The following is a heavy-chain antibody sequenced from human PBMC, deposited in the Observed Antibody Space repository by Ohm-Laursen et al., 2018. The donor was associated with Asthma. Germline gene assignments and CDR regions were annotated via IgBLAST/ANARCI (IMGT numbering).Heavy chain of an antibody. CDR2: MSNDGSGN. CDR1: GYTFSRYS. J-gene: IGHJ4*02. CDR3: AKDVAGRPNSGYYPVFDY. V-gene: IGHV3-30*18. Sequence: SLRLSCTASGYTFSRYSIHWVRQVPGKGLESVAFMSNDGSGNYNADSVKGRFSISRDTSKNSLYLQMNSLRAEDTAVYYCAKDVAGRPNSGYYPVFDYWGQGTLVTVSS. D-gene: IGHD3-22*01.